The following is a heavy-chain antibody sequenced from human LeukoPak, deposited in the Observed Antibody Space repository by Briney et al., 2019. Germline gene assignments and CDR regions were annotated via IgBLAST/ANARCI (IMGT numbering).Heavy chain of an antibody. CDR1: GYTFTHYY. CDR3: ARARWQLVPYFDS. D-gene: IGHD6-6*01. J-gene: IGHJ4*02. Sequence: ASLRVSSTPSGYTFTHYYMHWVRQAPGQRLEWMGWINPNSGGTNFAQKFQGRVAMTRDTSISTAYMELGSLRSDDTAVYYCARARWQLVPYFDSWGQGTLVTVSS. V-gene: IGHV1-2*02. CDR2: INPNSGGT.